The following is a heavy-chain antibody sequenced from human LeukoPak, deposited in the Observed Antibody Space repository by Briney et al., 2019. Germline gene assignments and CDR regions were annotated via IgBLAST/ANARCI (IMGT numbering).Heavy chain of an antibody. V-gene: IGHV4-4*02. D-gene: IGHD3-10*01. CDR2: IYHSGST. CDR3: ARDSGSRGIAYWYFDL. Sequence: SGTLSLTCAVSGGSISSNNWWSWVRQPPGKGLEWIGEIYHSGSTNYNPSLKSRVTISVDKSKNQFSLKLSSVTAADTAVYYCARDSGSRGIAYWYFDLWGRGTLVTVSS. J-gene: IGHJ2*01. CDR1: GGSISSNNW.